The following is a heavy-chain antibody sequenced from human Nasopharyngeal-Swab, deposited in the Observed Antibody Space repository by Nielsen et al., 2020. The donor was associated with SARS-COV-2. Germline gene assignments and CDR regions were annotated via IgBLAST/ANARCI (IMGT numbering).Heavy chain of an antibody. CDR2: ISSSSSYT. V-gene: IGHV3-11*05. J-gene: IGHJ4*02. CDR1: GFTFSDYY. Sequence: GESLKISCAASGFTFSDYYMSWIRQAPGKGLEWVSYISSSSSYTNYADSVKGRFTISRDNAKNSLYLQMNSLRAEDTAVYYCARAALTVTYSFDYRGQGTLVTVSS. CDR3: ARAALTVTYSFDY. D-gene: IGHD3-16*01.